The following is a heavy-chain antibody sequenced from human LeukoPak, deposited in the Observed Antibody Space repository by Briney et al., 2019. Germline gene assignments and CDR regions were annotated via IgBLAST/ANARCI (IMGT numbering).Heavy chain of an antibody. CDR3: ARRSIAVGGRYDY. J-gene: IGHJ4*02. CDR2: ISAYNGNT. V-gene: IGHV1-18*04. Sequence: GASVKVSCKASGYTFTGYYMHWVRQAPGQGLEWTGWISAYNGNTNYAQKLQGRVTMTTDTSTSTAYMELRSLRSDDTAVYYCARRSIAVGGRYDYWGQGTLVTVSS. D-gene: IGHD6-19*01. CDR1: GYTFTGYY.